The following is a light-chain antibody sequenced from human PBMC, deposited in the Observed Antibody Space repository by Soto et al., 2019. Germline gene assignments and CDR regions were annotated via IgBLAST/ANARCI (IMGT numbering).Light chain of an antibody. J-gene: IGKJ2*01. CDR3: QQYGRSPPFT. CDR2: GAS. CDR1: QSVSSTY. Sequence: EIVLTQSPGTLSLSPGERATLSCRASQSVSSTYIAWYQQNPGQAPRLLIYGASSRATGIPDRFSGSGSGTYFTLIISRLEPEDFAVYFCQQYGRSPPFTFGQGTKVEIK. V-gene: IGKV3-20*01.